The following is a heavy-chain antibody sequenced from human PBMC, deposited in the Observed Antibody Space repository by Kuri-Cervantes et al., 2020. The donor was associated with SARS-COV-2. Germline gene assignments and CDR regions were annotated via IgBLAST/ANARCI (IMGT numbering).Heavy chain of an antibody. Sequence: GESLKISCAASGFTFSSYSMNWVRQAPGKGLEWVSYISSSSSTIYYADSVKGRFTISRDNAKNSLYLQMNSLRAEDTAVYYCARDHSRSILTGPDFDYWGQGTLVTVSS. CDR2: ISSSSSTI. J-gene: IGHJ4*02. CDR3: ARDHSRSILTGPDFDY. V-gene: IGHV3-48*01. CDR1: GFTFSSYS. D-gene: IGHD3-9*01.